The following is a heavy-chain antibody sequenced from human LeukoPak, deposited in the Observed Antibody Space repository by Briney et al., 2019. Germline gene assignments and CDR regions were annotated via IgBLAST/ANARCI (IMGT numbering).Heavy chain of an antibody. J-gene: IGHJ6*03. CDR2: ISGGGDFT. CDR1: GFTSRSFA. V-gene: IGHV3-23*01. CDR3: AKSVFDSSGDPYMDV. D-gene: IGHD3-22*01. Sequence: PGGTLRLSCAASGFTSRSFAMNWVRQAPGKGLECVSAISGGGDFTKYADSVKGRFTISRDNSKSTLYLQMNSLRAEDTAVYYCAKSVFDSSGDPYMDVWGKGTTVTISS.